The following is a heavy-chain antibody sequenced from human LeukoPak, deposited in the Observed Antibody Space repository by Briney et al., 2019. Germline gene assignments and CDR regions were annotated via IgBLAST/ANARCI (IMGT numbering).Heavy chain of an antibody. CDR2: INHSGST. J-gene: IGHJ4*02. D-gene: IGHD2-2*01. CDR1: GGSFSGYY. V-gene: IGHV4-34*01. CDR3: ARAGVPAAMVGVFYFDY. Sequence: SETLSLTCAVYGGSFSGYYWSWIRRPPGKGLEWIGEINHSGSTNYNPSLKSRVTISVDTSKNQFSLKLSSVTAADTAVYYCARAGVPAAMVGVFYFDYWGQGTLVTVSS.